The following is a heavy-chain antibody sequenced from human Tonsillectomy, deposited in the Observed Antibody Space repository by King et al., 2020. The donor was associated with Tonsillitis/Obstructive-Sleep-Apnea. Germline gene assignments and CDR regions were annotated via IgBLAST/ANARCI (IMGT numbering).Heavy chain of an antibody. D-gene: IGHD6-13*01. Sequence: VQLVESGGGLIQPGGSLRLSCAASGFTVSSNYMSWVRQAPGKGLEWVSVIYRGDTTYYADSVKGRFTISGDNSKNTLYLQMNSLRAEDTAVYYCAREGGATAAGGAYFDYWGQGTLVTVSS. J-gene: IGHJ4*02. V-gene: IGHV3-53*01. CDR2: IYRGDTT. CDR3: AREGGATAAGGAYFDY. CDR1: GFTVSSNY.